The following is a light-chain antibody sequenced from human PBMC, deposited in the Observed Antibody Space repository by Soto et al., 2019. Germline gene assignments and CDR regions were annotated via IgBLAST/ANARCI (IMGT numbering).Light chain of an antibody. J-gene: IGLJ2*01. CDR3: ATWDDSLNVV. CDR2: SDN. Sequence: QSVLTQSRSASGTPGQRVSISCSGSTSNIGTHTVNWYQHVPGTAPKLLIYSDNQRPSAVPGRFSGSKSGTSASLAISGLLSEDDADYYCATWDDSLNVVFGGGTKLTVL. V-gene: IGLV1-44*01. CDR1: TSNIGTHT.